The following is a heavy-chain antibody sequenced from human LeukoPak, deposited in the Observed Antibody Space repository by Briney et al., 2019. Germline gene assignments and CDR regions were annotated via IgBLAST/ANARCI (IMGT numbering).Heavy chain of an antibody. D-gene: IGHD3-22*01. CDR3: AKDPSYYDSSGTDAFDI. Sequence: GRSLRLSCAASGFTFSSYGMHWVRQAPGKGLEWVAVISYDGSNKYYADSVKGRFTISRDNSKNTLYLQMNSLRAEDTAVYYCAKDPSYYDSSGTDAFDIWGQGTMVTVSS. CDR1: GFTFSSYG. V-gene: IGHV3-30*18. J-gene: IGHJ3*02. CDR2: ISYDGSNK.